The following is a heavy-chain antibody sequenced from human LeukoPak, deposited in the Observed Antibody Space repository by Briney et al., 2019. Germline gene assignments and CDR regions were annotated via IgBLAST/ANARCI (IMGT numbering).Heavy chain of an antibody. V-gene: IGHV1-2*06. CDR2: IDPYSGDT. J-gene: IGHJ4*02. Sequence: ASVKVSCKASGYTFTGYYIHYVRQAPGQGLEWMGRIDPYSGDTNYAQKFQGRVTMARDTSISTAYMELSRLRSDDTAVFYCARSKKFCRGGSCDFDYWGLGTLLTVSS. CDR3: ARSKKFCRGGSCDFDY. D-gene: IGHD2-15*01. CDR1: GYTFTGYY.